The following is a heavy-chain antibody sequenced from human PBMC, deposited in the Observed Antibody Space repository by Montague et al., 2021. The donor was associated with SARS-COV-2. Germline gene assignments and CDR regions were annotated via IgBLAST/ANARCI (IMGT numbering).Heavy chain of an antibody. Sequence: SETLSLTCTVSGGSISSSSYYWGWIRQPPGKGLEWIGSIYYSGSTYYNPSLKSRVTISVDTSKNQFSLKLISVTAAATAVYYCATYYDILTGYYIDAFDIWGQGTMVTVSS. J-gene: IGHJ3*02. CDR2: IYYSGST. CDR1: GGSISSSSYY. V-gene: IGHV4-39*01. D-gene: IGHD3-9*01. CDR3: ATYYDILTGYYIDAFDI.